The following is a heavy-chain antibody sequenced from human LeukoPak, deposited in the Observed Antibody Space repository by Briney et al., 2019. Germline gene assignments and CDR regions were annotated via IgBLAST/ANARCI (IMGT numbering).Heavy chain of an antibody. CDR3: ARAPSFGGFDY. V-gene: IGHV1-69*04. CDR2: IIPILGIA. D-gene: IGHD4-23*01. Sequence: ASVKVSCKASGGTFSSYAISWVRQAPGQGLEWMGRIIPILGIANYAQKFQGRVTITADKSTSTAYMELSSLRSEDTAVYYCARAPSFGGFDYWGQGTLVTVSS. CDR1: GGTFSSYA. J-gene: IGHJ4*02.